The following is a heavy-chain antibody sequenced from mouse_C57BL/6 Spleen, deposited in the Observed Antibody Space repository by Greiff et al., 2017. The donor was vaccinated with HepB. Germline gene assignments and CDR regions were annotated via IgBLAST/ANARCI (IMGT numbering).Heavy chain of an antibody. Sequence: VQLQQSGAELVRPGTSVKVSCKASGYAFTNYLIEWVKQRPGQGLEWIGVINTGSGGTNYKEKFKGKATLTADKSSSTAYMQLSSLTSEDSAVYFCARRDDYWGQGTTLTVSS. CDR3: ARRDDY. CDR2: INTGSGGT. CDR1: GYAFTNYL. J-gene: IGHJ2*01. V-gene: IGHV1-54*01.